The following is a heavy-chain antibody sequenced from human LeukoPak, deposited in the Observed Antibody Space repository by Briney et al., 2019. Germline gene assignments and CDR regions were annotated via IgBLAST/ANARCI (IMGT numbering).Heavy chain of an antibody. D-gene: IGHD6-6*01. J-gene: IGHJ4*02. Sequence: PSETLSLTCAVYGGSFSGYYWSWIRQPPGKGLEWIGEINHSESTHYNPFLKSRVTISIDTSKNQLSLKLSSVTAADTAMYYCARAYSSSGLFHYWGQGTLVAVSS. CDR3: ARAYSSSGLFHY. CDR1: GGSFSGYY. CDR2: INHSEST. V-gene: IGHV4-34*01.